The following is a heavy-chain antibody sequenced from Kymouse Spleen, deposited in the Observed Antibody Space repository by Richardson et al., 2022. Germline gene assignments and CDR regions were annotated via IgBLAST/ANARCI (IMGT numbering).Heavy chain of an antibody. CDR1: GGSISSYY. V-gene: IGHV4-59*01. D-gene: IGHD4-17*01,IGHD4-23*01. CDR2: IYYSGST. Sequence: QVQLQESGPGLVKPSETLSLTCTVSGGSISSYYWSWIRQPPGKGLEWIGYIYYSGSTNYNPSLKSRVTISVDTSKNQFSLKLSSVTAADTAVYYCARTTVCWFDPWGQGTLVTVSS. CDR3: ARTTVCWFDP. J-gene: IGHJ5*02.